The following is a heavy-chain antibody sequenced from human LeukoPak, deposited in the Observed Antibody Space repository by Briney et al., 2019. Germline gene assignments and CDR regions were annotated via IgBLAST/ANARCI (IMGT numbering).Heavy chain of an antibody. J-gene: IGHJ4*02. D-gene: IGHD3-22*01. CDR1: GGSFSGYY. Sequence: KPSETLSLTCAVYGGSFSGYYWSWIRQPPGKGLEWIGEINHSGSTNYNPSLKSRVTISVDTSKNQFSLKLSSVTAADTAVYYCARLGLYDSSGGDYWGQGTLVTVSS. CDR3: ARLGLYDSSGGDY. CDR2: INHSGST. V-gene: IGHV4-34*01.